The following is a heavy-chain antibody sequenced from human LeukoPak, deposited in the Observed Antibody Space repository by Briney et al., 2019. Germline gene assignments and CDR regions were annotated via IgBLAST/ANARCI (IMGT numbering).Heavy chain of an antibody. Sequence: PSETLSLTCTVSGGSDSSGSYYWSWIRQPPGKGLEWIGYIYYSGSTNYNPSLKSRATISVDTSKNQFSPKLSSVTAADTAVYYCARREVAGTKHFDYWGQGTLVTVSS. CDR1: GGSDSSGSYY. CDR3: ARREVAGTKHFDY. V-gene: IGHV4-61*01. D-gene: IGHD6-19*01. CDR2: IYYSGST. J-gene: IGHJ4*02.